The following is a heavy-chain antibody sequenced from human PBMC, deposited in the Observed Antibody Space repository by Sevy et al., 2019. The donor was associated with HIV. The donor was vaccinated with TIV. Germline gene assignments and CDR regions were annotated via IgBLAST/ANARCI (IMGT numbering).Heavy chain of an antibody. D-gene: IGHD5-18*01. CDR2: INHSGST. J-gene: IGHJ6*02. V-gene: IGHV4-34*01. CDR3: ASWRVDTAMDFYYYYGMDV. CDR1: GGSFSGYY. Sequence: WETLSLTCAVYGGSFSGYYWSWIRQPPGKELEWIGEINHSGSTNYNPSLKSRVTISVDTSKNQFSLKLSSVTAADTAEYYCASWRVDTAMDFYYYYGMDVWGQGTTVTVSS.